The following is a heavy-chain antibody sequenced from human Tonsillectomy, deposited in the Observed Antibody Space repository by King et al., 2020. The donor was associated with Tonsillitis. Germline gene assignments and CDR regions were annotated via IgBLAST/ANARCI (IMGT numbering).Heavy chain of an antibody. CDR1: GFAVSSNY. Sequence: VQLVESGGGLIQPGGSLRLSCAASGFAVSSNYISWVRQAPGKGLEWVSVIYSGGSTYYAASVKGRFTISRDNSKNTLYLHMDSLGAEDTAVYYCARDQGTSSGWTYWGQGTLVTVSS. V-gene: IGHV3-53*01. J-gene: IGHJ4*02. CDR2: IYSGGST. CDR3: ARDQGTSSGWTY. D-gene: IGHD6-19*01.